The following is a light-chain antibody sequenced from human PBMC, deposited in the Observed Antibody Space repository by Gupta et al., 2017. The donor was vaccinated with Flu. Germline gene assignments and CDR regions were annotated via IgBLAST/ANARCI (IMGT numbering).Light chain of an antibody. V-gene: IGLV2-8*01. CDR3: SSYAGNNNWV. Sequence: SVTISCTGTSSDVGGDKEVSWYRQRPDATPKLLIGEQSERPAAVPDRFSGSKTGTTASITVAGLLDEADAHYYASSYAGNNNWVFGGGTKLTVL. CDR2: EQS. J-gene: IGLJ3*02. CDR1: SSDVGGDKE.